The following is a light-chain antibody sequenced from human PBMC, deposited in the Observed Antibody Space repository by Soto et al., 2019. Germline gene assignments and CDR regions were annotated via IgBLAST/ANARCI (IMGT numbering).Light chain of an antibody. CDR3: SSYSSSSTLYV. V-gene: IGLV2-14*01. CDR1: SSDVGGYNY. Sequence: QSVLTQPASVSGSPGQSITISCTGTSSDVGGYNYVSWYQRHPGRAPKLMIYEVSNRSSRVSNRFSGSKSGNTASLTIAGLQAEGEADYYCSSYSSSSTLYVFGTGTKVTVL. CDR2: EVS. J-gene: IGLJ1*01.